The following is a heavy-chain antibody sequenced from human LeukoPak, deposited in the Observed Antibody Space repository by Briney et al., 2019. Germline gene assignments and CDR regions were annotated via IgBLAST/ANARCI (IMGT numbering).Heavy chain of an antibody. Sequence: PGGSLRLSCAASGFTFSDYYISWVRQAPGKGLEWVSYISGSGKYTYYADSVKGRFTISRDNAKTSLYLQMDSLRAGDTAVYYCARYSYGHDAFDIWGQGTRVTVSS. D-gene: IGHD5-18*01. V-gene: IGHV3-11*04. CDR3: ARYSYGHDAFDI. J-gene: IGHJ3*02. CDR2: ISGSGKYT. CDR1: GFTFSDYY.